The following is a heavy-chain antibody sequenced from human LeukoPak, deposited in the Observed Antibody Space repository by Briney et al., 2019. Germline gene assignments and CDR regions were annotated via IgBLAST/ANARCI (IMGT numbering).Heavy chain of an antibody. V-gene: IGHV4-59*08. D-gene: IGHD3-22*01. Sequence: SETLSLTCAVSGGSISSYYWLWVRQPPGKGLEWIGYIYYSGVTNYNPSLKSRVTISVETSKNQFSLKLNSVTAADTAVYYWAWDKAFGSSAACRAAWFDPWGQGTLVTVSS. CDR1: GGSISSYY. CDR3: AWDKAFGSSAACRAAWFDP. CDR2: IYYSGVT. J-gene: IGHJ5*02.